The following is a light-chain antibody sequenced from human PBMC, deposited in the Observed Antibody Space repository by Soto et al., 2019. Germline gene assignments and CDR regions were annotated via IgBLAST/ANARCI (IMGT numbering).Light chain of an antibody. CDR1: QSVSSN. V-gene: IGKV3-15*01. CDR3: QQYDNWPPWT. Sequence: EIMMTQSPATLSVSPGETATLSCRASQSVSSNLAWYQQKPGQTPRLLIYSASSRATGIPARFSGSGSGTEFTLTISSLQSEDFAVYYCQQYDNWPPWTFGQGTKVEIK. CDR2: SAS. J-gene: IGKJ1*01.